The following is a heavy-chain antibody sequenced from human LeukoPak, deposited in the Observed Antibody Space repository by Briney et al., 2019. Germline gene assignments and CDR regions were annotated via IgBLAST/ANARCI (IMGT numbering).Heavy chain of an antibody. J-gene: IGHJ4*02. CDR2: ISWNSGSI. Sequence: GGSLRLSCAASGFTFSSYWMSWVRQAPGKGLEWVSGISWNSGSIGYADSVKGRFTISRDNAKNSLYLQMNSLRAEDTALYYCAKDARYSSTHPYFDYWGQGTLVTVSS. D-gene: IGHD6-13*01. CDR1: GFTFSSYW. V-gene: IGHV3-9*01. CDR3: AKDARYSSTHPYFDY.